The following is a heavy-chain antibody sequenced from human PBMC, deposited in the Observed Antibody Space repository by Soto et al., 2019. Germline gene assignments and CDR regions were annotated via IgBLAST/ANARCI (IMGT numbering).Heavy chain of an antibody. Sequence: GESLKISCKGSRYSFTSYWIGWVRQMPGKGLEWMGIIYPGDSDTRYNPSFQGQVTISADKSISTAYLQWSSLKASDTAMYYCARQGIQLWFSSGAFAIWGQGTMVTVSS. D-gene: IGHD5-18*01. J-gene: IGHJ3*02. V-gene: IGHV5-51*01. CDR2: IYPGDSDT. CDR3: ARQGIQLWFSSGAFAI. CDR1: RYSFTSYW.